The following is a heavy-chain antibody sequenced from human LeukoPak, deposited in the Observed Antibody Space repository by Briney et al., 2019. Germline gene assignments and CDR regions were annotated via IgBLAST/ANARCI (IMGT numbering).Heavy chain of an antibody. Sequence: GGSLRLSCAASGFTFDDYAMHWVRQAPGKGLEWVSGISWNSGSIGYADSVKGRFTISRDNAKNSLSLQMNSLRAEDTAVYYCARDSGYSSDLDYYMDVWGKGTTVTVSS. J-gene: IGHJ6*03. V-gene: IGHV3-9*01. CDR3: ARDSGYSSDLDYYMDV. D-gene: IGHD6-19*01. CDR2: ISWNSGSI. CDR1: GFTFDDYA.